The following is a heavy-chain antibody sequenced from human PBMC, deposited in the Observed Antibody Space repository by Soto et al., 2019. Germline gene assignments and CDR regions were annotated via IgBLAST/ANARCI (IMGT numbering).Heavy chain of an antibody. V-gene: IGHV3-30*18. J-gene: IGHJ6*02. Sequence: VGSRRLSCGASGFTFSSYGMHWVRQAPGKGVEWVAVISYDGSNKYYADSVKGRFTISRDNSKNTLYPQMNTPRAEDTAAYYWSKGDYYYDSSGYSPKGGYYYGMDVWGQG. CDR2: ISYDGSNK. D-gene: IGHD3-22*01. CDR3: SKGDYYYDSSGYSPKGGYYYGMDV. CDR1: GFTFSSYG.